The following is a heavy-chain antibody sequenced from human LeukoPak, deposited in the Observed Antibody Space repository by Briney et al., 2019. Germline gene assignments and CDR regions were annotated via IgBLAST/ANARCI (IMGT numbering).Heavy chain of an antibody. V-gene: IGHV3-23*01. CDR2: ISGSGGST. D-gene: IGHD1-26*01. CDR3: AKDSRYSGLFDY. J-gene: IGHJ4*02. Sequence: PGGSLRLSCAASGFTFSSYAMSWVRQAPGKGLEWVSAISGSGGSTYYAESVKGRFTISRDKSKNTLYLQMNSLRAEDTAVYYCAKDSRYSGLFDYWGQGTLVTVSS. CDR1: GFTFSSYA.